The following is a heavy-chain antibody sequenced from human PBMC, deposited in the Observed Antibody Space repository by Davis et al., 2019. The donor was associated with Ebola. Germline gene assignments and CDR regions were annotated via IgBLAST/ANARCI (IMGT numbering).Heavy chain of an antibody. Sequence: MPSETLSLTCAVYGGAFSGYYWSWIRQPPGKGLEWIGEINHDGRTNYNPSLKSRVTISVDTSKNQFSLKLSSVTAADTAVYYCARGLALYDSSGYRYYYYGMDVWGQGTTVTVSS. J-gene: IGHJ6*02. V-gene: IGHV4-34*01. D-gene: IGHD3-22*01. CDR1: GGAFSGYY. CDR3: ARGLALYDSSGYRYYYYGMDV. CDR2: INHDGRT.